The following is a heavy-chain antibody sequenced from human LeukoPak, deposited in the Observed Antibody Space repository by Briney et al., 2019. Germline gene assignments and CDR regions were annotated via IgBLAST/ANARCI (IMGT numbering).Heavy chain of an antibody. V-gene: IGHV1-2*02. CDR2: INPNSGGT. CDR3: ASGHDSSETFDYYYGMDV. D-gene: IGHD3-22*01. Sequence: ASVKVSCKASGYTFTSYDINWVRQATGQGLEWMGWINPNSGGTNYAQKFQGRVTMTRDTSISTAYMELSRLRSDDTAVYYCASGHDSSETFDYYYGMDVWGQGTTVTVSS. J-gene: IGHJ6*02. CDR1: GYTFTSYD.